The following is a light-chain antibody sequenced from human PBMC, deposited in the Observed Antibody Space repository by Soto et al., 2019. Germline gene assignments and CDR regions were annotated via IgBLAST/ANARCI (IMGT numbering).Light chain of an antibody. CDR3: QQYNDWPPIT. J-gene: IGKJ5*01. CDR1: QSVSSN. Sequence: EIVLTQSPGTLSLSPVERATLSCRASQSVSSNLAWYQQKPGQAPRLLIYGASTRAIGIPARFSGSGSGTEFTLTISSLQSEDFAVYFCQQYNDWPPITFGQGTRLEIK. V-gene: IGKV3-15*01. CDR2: GAS.